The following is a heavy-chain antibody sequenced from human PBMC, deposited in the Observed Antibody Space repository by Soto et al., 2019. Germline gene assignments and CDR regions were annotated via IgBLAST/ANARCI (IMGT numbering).Heavy chain of an antibody. CDR1: GYTFSNFG. V-gene: IGHV1-18*04. D-gene: IGHD3-9*01. CDR3: ARWAFANDWYLGALDI. Sequence: QVQLVQSGPEVKNPGASVKVSCKTSGYTFSNFGISWVRQAPGQGPEWMGWISTSDGNTNYAQKIQGRVTMTTDTSTTTAYMEVRSLTLDDTAVYYCARWAFANDWYLGALDIWGQGTLVTVSS. CDR2: ISTSDGNT. J-gene: IGHJ3*02.